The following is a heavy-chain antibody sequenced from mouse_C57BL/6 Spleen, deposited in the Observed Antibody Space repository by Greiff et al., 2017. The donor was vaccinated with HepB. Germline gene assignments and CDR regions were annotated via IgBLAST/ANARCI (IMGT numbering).Heavy chain of an antibody. J-gene: IGHJ2*01. V-gene: IGHV5-4*01. CDR2: ISDGGSYT. Sequence: EVQRVESGGGLVKPGGSLKLSCAASGFTFSSYAMSWVRQTPEKRLEWVATISDGGSYTYYPDNVKGRFTISRDNAKNNLYLQMSHLKSEDTAMYYCARDRRCFDYWGQGTTRTVAS. CDR3: ARDRRCFDY. CDR1: GFTFSSYA.